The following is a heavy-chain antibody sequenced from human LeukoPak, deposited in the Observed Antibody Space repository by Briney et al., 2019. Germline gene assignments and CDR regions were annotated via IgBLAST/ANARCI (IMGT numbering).Heavy chain of an antibody. CDR2: ISSSSSYI. CDR1: GVTFSSYS. D-gene: IGHD3-10*01. CDR3: ASVDYYGSGNYYNDVDY. V-gene: IGHV3-21*01. J-gene: IGHJ4*02. Sequence: GGSLRLSCAASGVTFSSYSRNWVRQAPGKGLEWVSSISSSSSYIYYADSVKGRFTISRDNAKNSLYLQMNSLRAEDTAVYYCASVDYYGSGNYYNDVDYWGQGTLVTVSS.